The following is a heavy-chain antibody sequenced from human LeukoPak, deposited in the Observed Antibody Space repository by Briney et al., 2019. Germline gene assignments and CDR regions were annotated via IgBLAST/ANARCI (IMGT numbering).Heavy chain of an antibody. D-gene: IGHD5-12*01. CDR3: ARGGIVATNYYFYYYMDV. Sequence: GGSLRLSCAASGFTFSSFAMNWVRQAPGKGLVWVSRINSDGSTTTYADSVKGRFTISRDNAKNTLYLQMNSLRAEDTAVYYCARGGIVATNYYFYYYMDVWGKGTTVTVSS. V-gene: IGHV3-74*01. CDR1: GFTFSSFA. J-gene: IGHJ6*03. CDR2: INSDGSTT.